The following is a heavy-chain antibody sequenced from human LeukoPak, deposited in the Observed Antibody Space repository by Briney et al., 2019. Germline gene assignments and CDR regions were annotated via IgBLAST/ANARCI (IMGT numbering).Heavy chain of an antibody. CDR1: GFTFSSYG. Sequence: PGGSLRLSCAASGFTFSSYGMHWVRQAPGKGLEWVAVLAYDGSNKYYADSVKGRFTISRDNSKNTLYLQMNSLRAEDTAVYYCAKDLRGYCSSTSCPYGMDVWGQGTTVTV. CDR3: AKDLRGYCSSTSCPYGMDV. CDR2: LAYDGSNK. J-gene: IGHJ6*02. V-gene: IGHV3-30*18. D-gene: IGHD2-2*01.